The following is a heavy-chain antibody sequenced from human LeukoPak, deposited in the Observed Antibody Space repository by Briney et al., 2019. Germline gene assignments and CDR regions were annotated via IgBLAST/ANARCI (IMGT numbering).Heavy chain of an antibody. D-gene: IGHD4-17*01. J-gene: IGHJ4*02. CDR1: GFTFSSYA. Sequence: GGSLRRSCAASGFTFSSYAMSWVRQAPGKGLEWVSSISSDSSYIYYADAVHGRFTVSRDNAKYSLYLQMNSLRAEDTAVYYCVRGSYGAYDYWGQGSLVTVSS. CDR3: VRGSYGAYDY. CDR2: ISSDSSYI. V-gene: IGHV3-21*01.